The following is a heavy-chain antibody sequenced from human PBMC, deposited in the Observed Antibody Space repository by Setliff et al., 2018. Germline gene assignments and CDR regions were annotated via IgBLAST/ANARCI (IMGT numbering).Heavy chain of an antibody. CDR2: IGHTGSI. J-gene: IGHJ6*03. CDR1: GYSLSSGYI. D-gene: IGHD3-10*01. V-gene: IGHV4-38-2*02. Sequence: TLSLTCTVSGYSLSSGYIWGWIRQPPGKGLEWVGNIGHTGSINYNPSLKSRVTISMDTSKNQFSLKVSSVTAADTAVYYCARTSRDGATYMDVWGKGTTVTVSS. CDR3: ARTSRDGATYMDV.